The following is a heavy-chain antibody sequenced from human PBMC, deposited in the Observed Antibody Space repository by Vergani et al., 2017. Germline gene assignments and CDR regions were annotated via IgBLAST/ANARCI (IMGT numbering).Heavy chain of an antibody. CDR2: INHSGST. CDR1: GGSFSGYY. V-gene: IGHV4-34*01. D-gene: IGHD6-13*01. Sequence: QVQLQQWGAGLLKPSETLSLTCAVYGGSFSGYYWSWIRQPPGKGLEWIGEINHSGSTNYNPSLKSRVTISVDTSKNQFSLKLSSVTAADTAVYYCARRAAAAGGDYWGQGTLVTVSS. CDR3: ARRAAAAGGDY. J-gene: IGHJ4*02.